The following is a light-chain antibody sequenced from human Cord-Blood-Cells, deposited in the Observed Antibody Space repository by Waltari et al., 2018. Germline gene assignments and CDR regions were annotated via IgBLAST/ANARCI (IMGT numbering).Light chain of an antibody. CDR1: QSFSSSY. CDR2: GAS. J-gene: IGKJ1*01. V-gene: IGKV3-20*01. Sequence: EIVLPQSPGTLTLSPGESAPLSCRASQSFSSSYLAWYQQKPGQAPRLLIYGASSRATGIPDRFSGSGSGTDFTLTISRLEPEDFAVYYCQQYGSSPKTFGQGTKVEIK. CDR3: QQYGSSPKT.